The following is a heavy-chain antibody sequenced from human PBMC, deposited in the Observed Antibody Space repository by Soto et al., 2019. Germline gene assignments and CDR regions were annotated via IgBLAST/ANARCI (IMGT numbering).Heavy chain of an antibody. D-gene: IGHD5-18*01. CDR1: GFTFSSYS. J-gene: IGHJ4*02. Sequence: EVQLVESGGGLVQPGGSLRLSCAASGFTFSSYSMNWVRQAPGKGLEWVSYISSSSSTIYYADSVKGRFTISRDNAKNALYLQVNSLRDEETAGYYCARDVGYCDGPIDYWGQGTLVTVSS. V-gene: IGHV3-48*02. CDR2: ISSSSSTI. CDR3: ARDVGYCDGPIDY.